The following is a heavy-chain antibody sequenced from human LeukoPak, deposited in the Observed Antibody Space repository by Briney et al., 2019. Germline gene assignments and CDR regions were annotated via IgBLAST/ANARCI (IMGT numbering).Heavy chain of an antibody. CDR3: ARHAKYTDGGFYYYYYYGMDV. D-gene: IGHD2-2*02. V-gene: IGHV5-51*01. CDR2: INPSNSDA. CDR1: GYSFTGFS. Sequence: GESLKISCTGSGYSFTGFSIGWVRQMPGKGLEWLGLINPSNSDARYSPSFQGQVTMSADRSTSAAYLQWSSLKASDTAMYYCARHAKYTDGGFYYYYYYGMDVWGQGTTVTVSS. J-gene: IGHJ6*02.